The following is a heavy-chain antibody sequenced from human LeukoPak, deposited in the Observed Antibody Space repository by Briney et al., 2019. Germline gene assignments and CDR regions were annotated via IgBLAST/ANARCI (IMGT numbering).Heavy chain of an antibody. CDR3: ARGWRETALKYYDFFPLDY. V-gene: IGHV3-7*01. D-gene: IGHD3-3*01. CDR2: IKQARSEV. CDR1: GFTFSSFW. Sequence: GGSLRLSCAAAGFTFSSFWMSWVRQAPGKGLEWVANIKQARSEVYYVDSVKGRFTISRDNAKNSLYLQMNSLRAEDTAVYYCARGWRETALKYYDFFPLDYWGQGTLVTVSS. J-gene: IGHJ4*02.